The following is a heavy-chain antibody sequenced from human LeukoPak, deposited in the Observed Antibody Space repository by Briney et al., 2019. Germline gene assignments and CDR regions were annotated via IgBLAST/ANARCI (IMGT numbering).Heavy chain of an antibody. Sequence: GRSLRLSCAASGGTFSSYAISWVRQAPGQGLEWMGGIIPIFGTANYAQKFQGRVTITADKSTSAAYMELSSLRSEDTAVYYCAREGFQVMAAAAGTGYYFDYWGQGTLVTVSS. CDR2: IIPIFGTA. D-gene: IGHD6-13*01. J-gene: IGHJ4*02. CDR3: AREGFQVMAAAAGTGYYFDY. V-gene: IGHV1-69*06. CDR1: GGTFSSYA.